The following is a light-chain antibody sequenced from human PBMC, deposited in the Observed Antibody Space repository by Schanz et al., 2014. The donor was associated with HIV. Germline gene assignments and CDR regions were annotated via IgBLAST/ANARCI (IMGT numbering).Light chain of an antibody. Sequence: EIMMTQSPATLSVSPGERATLSCRASQSVSSNLAWYQQKPGQAPRLLIYDASTRAAGIPAMFSGTGSRTEFTLTISSPQSDDVAVYYCQQYTAWPLTFGGGTKVEI. V-gene: IGKV3-15*01. CDR1: QSVSSN. CDR2: DAS. CDR3: QQYTAWPLT. J-gene: IGKJ4*01.